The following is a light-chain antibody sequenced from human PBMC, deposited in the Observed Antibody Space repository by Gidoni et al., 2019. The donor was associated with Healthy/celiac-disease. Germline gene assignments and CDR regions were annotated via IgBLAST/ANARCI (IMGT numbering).Light chain of an antibody. J-gene: IGKJ2*03. Sequence: DIQITQSPSPLSASAEDKVTITCRASQSISSYLNWYQPKPGKAPKLLIYAASSLQSWVPSRFSGSGSETDFTLTISSLQPEEFETYYCQRSYSTPSFGQGTKLEIK. CDR3: QRSYSTPS. CDR2: AAS. CDR1: QSISSY. V-gene: IGKV1-39*01.